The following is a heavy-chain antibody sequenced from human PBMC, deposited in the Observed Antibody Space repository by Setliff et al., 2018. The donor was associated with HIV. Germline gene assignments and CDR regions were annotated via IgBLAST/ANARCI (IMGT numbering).Heavy chain of an antibody. V-gene: IGHV4-61*02. CDR3: VGGLRSRSQGHFDY. D-gene: IGHD5-12*01. Sequence: PSETLSLTCTVSGVSISSGSYYWSWIRQSAGKGLEWIGRIYTSGSTNDNPSLKSRITISVDTSNNQFSLRLSSVTAADTAVYYCVGGLRSRSQGHFDYWGQGTLVTVSS. J-gene: IGHJ4*02. CDR2: IYTSGST. CDR1: GVSISSGSYY.